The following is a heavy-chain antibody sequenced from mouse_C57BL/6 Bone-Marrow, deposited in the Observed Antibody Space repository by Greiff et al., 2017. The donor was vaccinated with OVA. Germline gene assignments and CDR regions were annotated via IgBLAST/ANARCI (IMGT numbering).Heavy chain of an antibody. CDR1: GFTFSSYG. CDR2: ISSGGSYT. CDR3: ARSYGSTSWVAY. Sequence: EVKVVESGGDLVKPGGSLKLSCAASGFTFSSYGMSWVRQTPDKRLEWVATISSGGSYTYYPDSVKGRFTISIDNAKNTLYLQMSSLKSEDTAMYYCARSYGSTSWVAYWGQGTLVTVSA. J-gene: IGHJ3*01. V-gene: IGHV5-6*01. D-gene: IGHD1-1*01.